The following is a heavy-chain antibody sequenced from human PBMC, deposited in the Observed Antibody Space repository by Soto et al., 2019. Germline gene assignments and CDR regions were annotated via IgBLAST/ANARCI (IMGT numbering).Heavy chain of an antibody. V-gene: IGHV1-69*10. CDR3: ASSYRYYGGNSPIRGSCYYYGMDV. CDR1: GGTFSSYA. Sequence: ASVKVSCKASGGTFSSYAISWVRQAPGQGLEWMGGIIPILGIANYAEKFQGRVTITADKSTSTAYMELSSLRSEDTAVYYCASSYRYYGGNSPIRGSCYYYGMDVWGQGTTVTVSS. CDR2: IIPILGIA. J-gene: IGHJ6*02. D-gene: IGHD4-17*01.